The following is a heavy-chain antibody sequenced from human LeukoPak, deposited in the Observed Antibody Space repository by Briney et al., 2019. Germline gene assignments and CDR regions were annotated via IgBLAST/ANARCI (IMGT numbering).Heavy chain of an antibody. Sequence: GGSLRLSCAASGFTFSSCPMHWVRQAPGKGLEWVAYIYYDGNNKYYADSVKGRFTISRDNSKNTLYLQMNSPRAEDTAVYYCAKEKDVLRFLEWLFGYWGQGTLVTVSS. D-gene: IGHD3-3*01. CDR2: IYYDGNNK. V-gene: IGHV3-30*02. CDR1: GFTFSSCP. J-gene: IGHJ4*02. CDR3: AKEKDVLRFLEWLFGY.